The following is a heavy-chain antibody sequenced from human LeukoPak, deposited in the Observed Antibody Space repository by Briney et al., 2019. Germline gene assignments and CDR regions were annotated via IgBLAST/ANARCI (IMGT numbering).Heavy chain of an antibody. D-gene: IGHD1-1*01. CDR2: ISGSGGST. CDR3: AEGYSDYYYYMDV. CDR1: GFTFRSFA. V-gene: IGHV3-23*01. Sequence: GGSLRLSCAASGFTFRSFAVSWVRQAPGKGLEWVSAISGSGGSTYYADSVKGRFTISRDNSKNTLYLQMNSLRAEDTAVYYCAEGYSDYYYYMDVWGKGTTVTVSS. J-gene: IGHJ6*03.